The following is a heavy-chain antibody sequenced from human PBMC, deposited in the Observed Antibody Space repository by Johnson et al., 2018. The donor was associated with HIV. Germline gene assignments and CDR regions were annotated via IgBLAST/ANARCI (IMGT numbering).Heavy chain of an antibody. D-gene: IGHD3-16*02. V-gene: IGHV3-20*04. CDR2: INWNGGST. CDR1: GFTFDDYG. CDR3: TTDQNDIWSYRFGVDF. J-gene: IGHJ3*01. Sequence: EVQLVESGGGVVRPGGSLRLSCAASGFTFDDYGMSWVRQAPGKGLEWVSGINWNGGSTGYADSVKGRFTISRDNAKNSLYLQMNSLKTEDTAVYFCTTDQNDIWSYRFGVDFWGQGTMVTVSS.